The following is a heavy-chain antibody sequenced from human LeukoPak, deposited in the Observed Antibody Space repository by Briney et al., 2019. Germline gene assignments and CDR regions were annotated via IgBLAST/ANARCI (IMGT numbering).Heavy chain of an antibody. D-gene: IGHD4-23*01. V-gene: IGHV3-30*18. CDR3: AKGELPDY. CDR1: GFTFSSYG. J-gene: IGHJ4*02. Sequence: GGSLRFSCAASGFTFSSYGMHWVRQAPGKGLEWVAVISYDGSNKYYADSVKGRFTISRDNSKNTLYLQMNSLRAEDTAVYYCAKGELPDYWGQGTLVTVSS. CDR2: ISYDGSNK.